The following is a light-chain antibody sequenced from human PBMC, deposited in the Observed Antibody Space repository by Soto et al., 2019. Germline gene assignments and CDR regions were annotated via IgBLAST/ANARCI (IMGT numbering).Light chain of an antibody. CDR1: QSVLYSSNNTNY. CDR3: KQYYSTPST. J-gene: IGKJ4*01. Sequence: DIVMTQSPDSLAVSLGERATINCKSSQSVLYSSNNTNYLAWYQQKPGQPPKLLIYWASTRESVVPDRFRGRGFRTDFTLTISSLQAEDVAVYYCKQYYSTPSTFGGGTKVEIK. CDR2: WAS. V-gene: IGKV4-1*01.